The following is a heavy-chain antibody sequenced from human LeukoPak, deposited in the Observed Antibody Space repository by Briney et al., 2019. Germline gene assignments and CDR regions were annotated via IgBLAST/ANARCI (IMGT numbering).Heavy chain of an antibody. CDR2: IGVVGDT. Sequence: GGSLRLSCAASGFTFSNYDFHWVRQAAGKGLEWVSAIGVVGDTYYSGSVKGRFTISRESAKNSLYLRMNSLRDGDTAVYYCAREYCSGGNCAGGFYFDLWGRGTPVTVSS. J-gene: IGHJ2*01. D-gene: IGHD2-15*01. CDR1: GFTFSNYD. CDR3: AREYCSGGNCAGGFYFDL. V-gene: IGHV3-13*01.